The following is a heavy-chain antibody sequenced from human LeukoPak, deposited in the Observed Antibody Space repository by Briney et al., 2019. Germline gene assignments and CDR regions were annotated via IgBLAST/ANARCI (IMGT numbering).Heavy chain of an antibody. V-gene: IGHV4-39*07. CDR1: GGSISSSSYY. CDR2: IYYSGST. CDR3: AGGIKKGELLIDY. D-gene: IGHD1-26*01. J-gene: IGHJ4*02. Sequence: PSETLSLTCAVSGGSISSSSYYWGWIRQPPGKGLEWIGSIYYSGSTYYNPSLKSRVTISVDTSKNQFSLKLSSVTAADTAVYYCAGGIKKGELLIDYWGQGTLVTVSS.